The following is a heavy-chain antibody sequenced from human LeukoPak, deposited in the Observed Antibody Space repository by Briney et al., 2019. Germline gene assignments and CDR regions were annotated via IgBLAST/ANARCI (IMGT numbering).Heavy chain of an antibody. CDR1: GFTFSSYS. CDR2: ISSSSRYI. CDR3: ARLQAVAGFFDY. V-gene: IGHV3-21*01. Sequence: GGSLRLSCAASGFTFSSYSMNWVRHAPGKGLEWVSSISSSSRYIYYADSVKGRFTISRDNAKNSLYLQMNSLRAEDTAVYYCARLQAVAGFFDYWGQGTLVTVSS. J-gene: IGHJ4*02. D-gene: IGHD6-19*01.